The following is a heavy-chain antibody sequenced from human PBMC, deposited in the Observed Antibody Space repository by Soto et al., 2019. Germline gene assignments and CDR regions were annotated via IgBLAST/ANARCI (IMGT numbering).Heavy chain of an antibody. CDR3: ARDLDGDYDHWFDP. CDR2: ISSSSSYT. D-gene: IGHD4-17*01. Sequence: QVQLVESGGGLVKPGGSLRLSCAASGFTFSDYYMSWIRQAPGKGLEWVSYISSSSSYTNYADSVKGRFTISRDNAKNSLYLQMNSLRAEVTVVYYCARDLDGDYDHWFDPWGQGTLVTVSS. CDR1: GFTFSDYY. J-gene: IGHJ5*02. V-gene: IGHV3-11*06.